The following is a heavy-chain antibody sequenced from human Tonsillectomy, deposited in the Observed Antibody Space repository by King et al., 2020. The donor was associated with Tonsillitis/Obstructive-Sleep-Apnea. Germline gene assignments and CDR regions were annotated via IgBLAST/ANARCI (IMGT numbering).Heavy chain of an antibody. J-gene: IGHJ6*03. CDR3: ARDGAGSLLWFGELSRTYYYYYMDV. Sequence: VQLVESGGGLVKPGGSLRLSCAASGFTFSDYYMSWIRQAPGKGLEWVSYISSSSSYTNYADSVKGRFTISRDNAKNSLYLQMNSLRAEDTAVYYCARDGAGSLLWFGELSRTYYYYYMDVWGKGTTVTVSS. V-gene: IGHV3-11*05. CDR1: GFTFSDYY. D-gene: IGHD3-10*01. CDR2: ISSSSSYT.